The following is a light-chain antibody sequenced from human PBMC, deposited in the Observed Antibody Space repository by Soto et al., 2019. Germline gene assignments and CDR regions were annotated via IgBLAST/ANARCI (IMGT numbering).Light chain of an antibody. Sequence: DIQMTQSPSTLSASVGDRVTITCRASQSISSWLAWYQQKPGKAPKLLIYKASFLGSGVPSRFSGSASGTEFTLTISSLQPDDFATYYCLQYNSFWTFGRGTKVEIK. CDR1: QSISSW. CDR2: KAS. J-gene: IGKJ1*01. V-gene: IGKV1-5*03. CDR3: LQYNSFWT.